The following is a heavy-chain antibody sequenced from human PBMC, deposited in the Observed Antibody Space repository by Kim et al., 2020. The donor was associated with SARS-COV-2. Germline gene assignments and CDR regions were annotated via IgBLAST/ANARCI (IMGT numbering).Heavy chain of an antibody. D-gene: IGHD5-18*01. J-gene: IGHJ4*02. CDR1: GYTFTSYA. Sequence: ASVKVSCKTSGYTFTSYAMNWVRQAPGQGLEWMGWINTNTGNPTYAQGFTGRFVFSLDTSVSTAYLQINNLQAEDTAVYYCAKYLQQWFFDYWGQGTLVTVSS. V-gene: IGHV7-4-1*02. CDR2: INTNTGNP. CDR3: AKYLQQWFFDY.